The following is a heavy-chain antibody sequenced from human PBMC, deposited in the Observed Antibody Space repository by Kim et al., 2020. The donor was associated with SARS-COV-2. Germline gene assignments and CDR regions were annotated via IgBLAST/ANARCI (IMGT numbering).Heavy chain of an antibody. V-gene: IGHV3-30*02. Sequence: VKGRFTISRDNSKNTLYLPMNSLRAEDTAVYYCAKGLDIVVVPAASLFDYWGQGTLVTVSS. J-gene: IGHJ4*02. D-gene: IGHD2-2*01. CDR3: AKGLDIVVVPAASLFDY.